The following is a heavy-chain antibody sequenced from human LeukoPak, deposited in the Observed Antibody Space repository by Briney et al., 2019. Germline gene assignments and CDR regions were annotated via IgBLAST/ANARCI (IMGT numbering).Heavy chain of an antibody. J-gene: IGHJ5*02. CDR1: GYTFTSYY. V-gene: IGHV1-46*01. CDR2: INPSGGST. CDR3: ARGLYYDFWSGYYNWFDP. Sequence: ASVKVSCKASGYTFTSYYMHWVRQAPGQGLEWMGIINPSGGSTSYAQKFQGRVTITRNTSISTAYMELSSLRSEDTAVYYCARGLYYDFWSGYYNWFDPWGQGTLVTVSS. D-gene: IGHD3-3*01.